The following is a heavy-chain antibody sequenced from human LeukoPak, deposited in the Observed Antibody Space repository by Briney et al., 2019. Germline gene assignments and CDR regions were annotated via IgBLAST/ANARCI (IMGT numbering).Heavy chain of an antibody. CDR3: ARDFTNIRGGGYFDN. J-gene: IGHJ4*02. CDR1: GFPFSSYV. CDR2: IWFDGGKI. Sequence: GSLRLSCAASGFPFSSYVMHWLRQTPGKGLEWVAVIWFDGGKIYYADSVKGRFTISRDNSKNTLYLQMNSLGAEDTAVYHCARDFTNIRGGGYFDNWGQGTLVTVSS. D-gene: IGHD2/OR15-2a*01. V-gene: IGHV3-33*01.